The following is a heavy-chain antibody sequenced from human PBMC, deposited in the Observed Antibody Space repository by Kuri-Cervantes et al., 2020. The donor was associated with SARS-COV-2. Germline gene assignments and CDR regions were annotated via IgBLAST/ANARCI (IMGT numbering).Heavy chain of an antibody. CDR3: AKEISYERGDAFDI. V-gene: IGHV3-23*01. J-gene: IGHJ3*02. D-gene: IGHD3-10*02. CDR2: IFSSGGST. Sequence: GGSLRLSCSASGFTFSNYAMTWVRRAPGKGLEWVSTIFSSGGSTYYADSVKGRFTISRDNSKNTLYLQMNSLRAEDTAVYYCAKEISYERGDAFDIWGQGTMVTVSS. CDR1: GFTFSNYA.